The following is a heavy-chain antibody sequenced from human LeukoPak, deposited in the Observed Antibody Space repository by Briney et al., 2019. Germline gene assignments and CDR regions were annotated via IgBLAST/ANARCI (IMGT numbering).Heavy chain of an antibody. D-gene: IGHD2-15*01. Sequence: PGGSLRLSCAASGFTFSSYGMHWVRQAPGKGLEWVAVISYDGSNKYYADSVKGRFTISRDNSKNTLYLQMNSLRAEDTAVYYCAKAPGGISPLHWYFDLWGRGTLFTVSS. CDR3: AKAPGGISPLHWYFDL. J-gene: IGHJ2*01. CDR1: GFTFSSYG. V-gene: IGHV3-30*18. CDR2: ISYDGSNK.